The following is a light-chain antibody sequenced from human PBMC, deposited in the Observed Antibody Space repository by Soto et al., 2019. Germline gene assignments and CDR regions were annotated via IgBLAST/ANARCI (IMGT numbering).Light chain of an antibody. Sequence: EIVMTQSPATPSVSPGETATLSCRASQSVSSNLAWYQKKPGQAPRLLIYGASTRATGIPARFRGSGSGTEFTLTISSLQSEDFAVYYCQQYNNWPPRTFGGGTKVEIK. J-gene: IGKJ4*01. CDR2: GAS. V-gene: IGKV3-15*01. CDR3: QQYNNWPPRT. CDR1: QSVSSN.